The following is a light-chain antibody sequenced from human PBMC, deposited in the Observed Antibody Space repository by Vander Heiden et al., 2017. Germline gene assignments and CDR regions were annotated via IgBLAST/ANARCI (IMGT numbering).Light chain of an antibody. Sequence: QSVLTQPPSLSGAPAQRVTISCTGSSSNIGAGRDVHWYQHLPGSAPKVLIYGNTNRPSGVPDRFSGSKSGASASLAITGLQAEDDADYYCQSYDSSPSGLYVFGTGTKVTVL. CDR2: GNT. CDR3: QSYDSSPSGLYV. CDR1: SSNIGAGRD. J-gene: IGLJ1*01. V-gene: IGLV1-40*01.